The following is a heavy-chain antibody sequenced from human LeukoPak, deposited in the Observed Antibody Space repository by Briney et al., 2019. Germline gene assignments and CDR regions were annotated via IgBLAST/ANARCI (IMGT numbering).Heavy chain of an antibody. CDR1: GGSINNAY. D-gene: IGHD1-26*01. Sequence: SETLSLTCTVSGGSINNAYWSWIRQPAGKGLEWIGRIYVDGSTNYNPSLNSRVTMSVDTSKNQFSLKLTSATAADTAVYYCAIDPGGNYYYGGYYDYWGQGTLVTVSS. V-gene: IGHV4-4*07. CDR2: IYVDGST. CDR3: AIDPGGNYYYGGYYDY. J-gene: IGHJ4*02.